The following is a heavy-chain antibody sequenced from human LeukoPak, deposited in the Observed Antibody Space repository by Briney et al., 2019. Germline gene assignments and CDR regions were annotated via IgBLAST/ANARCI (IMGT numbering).Heavy chain of an antibody. CDR1: GYTLTELS. CDR3: ARGGRGVVIDGYYYMDV. V-gene: IGHV1-24*01. D-gene: IGHD3-3*01. J-gene: IGHJ6*03. CDR2: FDPEDGET. Sequence: GASVKVSCKVSGYTLTELSMHWVRQAPGKGLEWMGGFDPEDGETICAQKFQGRVTMTEDTSTDTAYMELSSLRSEDTAVYYCARGGRGVVIDGYYYMDVWGKGTTVTVSS.